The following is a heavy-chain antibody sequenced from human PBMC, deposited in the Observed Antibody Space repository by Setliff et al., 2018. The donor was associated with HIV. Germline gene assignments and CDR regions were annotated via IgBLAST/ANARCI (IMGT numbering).Heavy chain of an antibody. CDR3: VKARVDGDYYYYYYIDV. D-gene: IGHD4-17*01. CDR2: ISSNGGST. J-gene: IGHJ6*03. Sequence: PGGSLRLSCSAPGFTFSSYAMHWVRQAPGKGLEYVSAISSNGGSTYYADSVKGRFTISRDNSKNTLYLQMSSLRAEDPAVYYCVKARVDGDYYYYYYIDVWGKGTTVTVSS. CDR1: GFTFSSYA. V-gene: IGHV3-64D*09.